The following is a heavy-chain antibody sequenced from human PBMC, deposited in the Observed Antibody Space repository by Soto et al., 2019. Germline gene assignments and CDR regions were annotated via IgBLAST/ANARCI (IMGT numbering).Heavy chain of an antibody. J-gene: IGHJ4*02. Sequence: SETLSLTCAVYGGSFSGYYWSWIRQPPGKGLEWIGEINHSGSTNYNPPLKSRVTISVDTSKNQFSLKLSSVTAADTAVYYCERGTVTKYFDYWGQGTLVTVSS. CDR3: ERGTVTKYFDY. V-gene: IGHV4-34*01. CDR1: GGSFSGYY. D-gene: IGHD4-17*01. CDR2: INHSGST.